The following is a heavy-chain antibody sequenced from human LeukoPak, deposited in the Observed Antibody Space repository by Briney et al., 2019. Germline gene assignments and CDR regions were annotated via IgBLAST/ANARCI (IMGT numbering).Heavy chain of an antibody. V-gene: IGHV5-51*01. CDR3: ARTGRVHTDAFDI. CDR1: GYSFTNYW. Sequence: GESLKISCKGSGYSFTNYWIGWVRQMPGKGLEWMGIIFPGDSDTRYSPSFQGQVTISDDKSISSAYLQWSSLKASDTAMYYCARTGRVHTDAFDIWGQGTMVTVSS. CDR2: IFPGDSDT. J-gene: IGHJ3*02. D-gene: IGHD1-14*01.